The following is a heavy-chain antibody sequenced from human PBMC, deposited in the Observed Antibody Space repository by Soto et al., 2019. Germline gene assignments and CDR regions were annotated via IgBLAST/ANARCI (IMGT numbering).Heavy chain of an antibody. CDR3: ARSGLALPYSASHWFDP. J-gene: IGHJ5*02. CDR2: ISDSGHYI. V-gene: IGHV3-21*01. D-gene: IGHD3-22*01. Sequence: WGTLILSCSASGFTFIRYGMNWVRPAPGKGLEWLSSISDSGHYIYYADSVKGRFTISRDNAKNSLFLQMNSLRGEDTAVYYCARSGLALPYSASHWFDPWGHGTLVTVS. CDR1: GFTFIRYG.